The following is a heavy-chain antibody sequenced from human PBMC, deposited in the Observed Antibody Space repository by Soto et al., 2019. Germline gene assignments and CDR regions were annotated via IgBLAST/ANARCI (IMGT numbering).Heavy chain of an antibody. D-gene: IGHD3-3*01. CDR3: AHRPKGSRVLEWSTRAQNWCDP. V-gene: IGHV2-5*01. CDR2: IYWNDDK. J-gene: IGHJ5*02. CDR1: GFSLSTSGVG. Sequence: SGPTLVNPTQTLTLTCTFSGFSLSTSGVGVGWIRQPPGKALEWLALIYWNDDKRYSPSLKSRLTITKDTSKNQVVLTMTNMDSVDKATYYCAHRPKGSRVLEWSTRAQNWCDPWGKGNMVTVSS.